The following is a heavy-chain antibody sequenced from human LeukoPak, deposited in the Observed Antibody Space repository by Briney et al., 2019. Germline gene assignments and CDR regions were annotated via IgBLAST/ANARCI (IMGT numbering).Heavy chain of an antibody. CDR2: ISGSGGST. V-gene: IGHV3-23*01. Sequence: PGGSLRLSCAASGFTFSSYAMSWVRQAPGKGLEWVSAISGSGGSTYYADSVKGRFTISRDNSKNTLYLQMNSLRAEDTAVYYCAKAPGHVLRYFDWLFFDYWGQGTLVTVSS. D-gene: IGHD3-9*01. CDR1: GFTFSSYA. CDR3: AKAPGHVLRYFDWLFFDY. J-gene: IGHJ4*02.